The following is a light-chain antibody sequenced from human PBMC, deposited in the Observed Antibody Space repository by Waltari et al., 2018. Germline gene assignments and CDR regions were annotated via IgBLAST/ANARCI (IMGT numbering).Light chain of an antibody. CDR2: DAS. Sequence: DIQMTQSPSTLSASVGDRVTITCRASQSIRSWLAWYQQRPGKAPKPLIYDASSLGSGVPSRFSGSGSGTEFTLTISSLQPDDFATYYCQQYNSYTFGQGTKLEIK. CDR3: QQYNSYT. J-gene: IGKJ2*01. CDR1: QSIRSW. V-gene: IGKV1-5*01.